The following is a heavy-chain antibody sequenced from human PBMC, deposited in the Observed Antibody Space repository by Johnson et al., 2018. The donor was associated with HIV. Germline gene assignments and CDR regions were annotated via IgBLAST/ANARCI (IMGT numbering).Heavy chain of an antibody. CDR3: ARVRAGIAAAGRGDDI. V-gene: IGHV3-30*02. CDR1: GFTFSSYG. J-gene: IGHJ3*02. Sequence: QVQLVESGGGVVQPGGSLRLSCAASGFTFSSYGMHWVRQVPGNGLEWVTFIQYDGTNKYYADSVKGRFTISRDNSKNTLYLQMNSLRAEDTAVYYCARVRAGIAAAGRGDDIWGQGTMVTVSS. CDR2: IQYDGTNK. D-gene: IGHD6-13*01.